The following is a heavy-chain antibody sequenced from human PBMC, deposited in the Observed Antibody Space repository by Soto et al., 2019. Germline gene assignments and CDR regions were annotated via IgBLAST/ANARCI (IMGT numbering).Heavy chain of an antibody. Sequence: SETLSLTCTVSGVSISNSSYYWGWIRRPPGKGLEWIGTIYYSGITYYNPSLKSRVTISVDTSKNQFSLKLTSVTAADTAVYYCARNGSNWGQGTLVTVSS. CDR3: ARNGSN. CDR1: GVSISNSSYY. J-gene: IGHJ4*02. CDR2: IYYSGIT. V-gene: IGHV4-39*01.